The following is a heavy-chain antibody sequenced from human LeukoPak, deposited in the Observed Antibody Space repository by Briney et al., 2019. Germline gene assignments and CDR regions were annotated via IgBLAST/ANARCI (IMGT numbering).Heavy chain of an antibody. Sequence: SETLSLTCAVYGGSFSGYYWSWIRQPPGKGLEWIGEINHSGSTNYNPSLKSRVTISVDTSKNQFSLKLSSVTAADTAVYYCARGGAAADDYYYGMDVWGQGTTVTVSS. V-gene: IGHV4-34*01. D-gene: IGHD6-13*01. CDR3: ARGGAAADDYYYGMDV. CDR1: GGSFSGYY. CDR2: INHSGST. J-gene: IGHJ6*02.